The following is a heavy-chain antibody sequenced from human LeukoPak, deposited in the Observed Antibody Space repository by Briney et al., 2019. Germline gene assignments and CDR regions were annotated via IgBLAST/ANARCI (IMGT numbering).Heavy chain of an antibody. J-gene: IGHJ6*03. Sequence: GASIKFSCKASGSTFTNYWIGGVRQLPGKGLEWMGIIYPGDSDTRYSPSFQGQVTISADKSISTAYLQWSSLKASDTAMYYCARHQFSCTSSSMDVWGKGTTVTVSS. CDR2: IYPGDSDT. CDR1: GSTFTNYW. D-gene: IGHD2-2*01. V-gene: IGHV5-51*01. CDR3: ARHQFSCTSSSMDV.